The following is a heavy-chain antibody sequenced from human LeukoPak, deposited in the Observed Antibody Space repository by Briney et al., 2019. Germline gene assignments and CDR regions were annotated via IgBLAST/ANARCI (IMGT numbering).Heavy chain of an antibody. CDR2: IKQDGSEK. Sequence: QSGGSLRLSCAASGFTFSNYWMNWVRQAPGKGLEWVANIKQDGSEKYYVDSVEGRFTVSRDNTKNSLYLQMNSLRAEDTAVYYCARDLGQYYDTSDNWFDPWGQGTLVTVSS. J-gene: IGHJ5*02. V-gene: IGHV3-7*01. D-gene: IGHD3-22*01. CDR1: GFTFSNYW. CDR3: ARDLGQYYDTSDNWFDP.